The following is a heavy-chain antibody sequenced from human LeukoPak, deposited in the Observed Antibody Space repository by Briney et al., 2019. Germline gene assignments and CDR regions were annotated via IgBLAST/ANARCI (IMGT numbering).Heavy chain of an antibody. D-gene: IGHD1-14*01. CDR1: GYTFTNYA. V-gene: IGHV1-2*02. Sequence: ASVKVSCKGSGYTFTNYAISWVRQAPGQGLEWMGWINPNIGATKYARKFQGRVTMTRDTSISTAYMELSRLRSDDTAVYYCARGQLTDDLDYWGQGTLVTVSS. CDR2: INPNIGAT. J-gene: IGHJ4*02. CDR3: ARGQLTDDLDY.